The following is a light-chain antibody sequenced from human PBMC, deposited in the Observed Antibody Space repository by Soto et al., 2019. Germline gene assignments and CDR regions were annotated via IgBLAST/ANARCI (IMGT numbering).Light chain of an antibody. Sequence: EIVMTQSPATLSVSPGERATLSCRASQSVSSNLAWYQQKPGQAPRLLIYGESSRATGIPARCSGSGSGTEFTLTISSLQSEDFAVYYCQQYNNWPPYTFGQGTKLEIK. V-gene: IGKV3-15*01. CDR2: GES. CDR3: QQYNNWPPYT. J-gene: IGKJ2*01. CDR1: QSVSSN.